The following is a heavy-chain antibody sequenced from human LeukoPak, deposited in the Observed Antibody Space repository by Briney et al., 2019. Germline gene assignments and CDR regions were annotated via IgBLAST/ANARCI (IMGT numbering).Heavy chain of an antibody. Sequence: ASVNVSCKASGYTFTSYGISWVRQAPGQGLEWMGWISAYNGNTNYAQKLQGRVTMTTDTSTSTAYMELRSLRSDDTAVYYCARDRPFYGDYDRLGYWGQGTLVTVSS. CDR1: GYTFTSYG. J-gene: IGHJ4*02. V-gene: IGHV1-18*01. CDR3: ARDRPFYGDYDRLGY. CDR2: ISAYNGNT. D-gene: IGHD4-17*01.